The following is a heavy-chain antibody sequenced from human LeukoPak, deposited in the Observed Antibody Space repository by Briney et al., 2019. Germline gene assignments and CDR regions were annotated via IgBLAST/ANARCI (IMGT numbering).Heavy chain of an antibody. D-gene: IGHD3-10*01. V-gene: IGHV4-39*07. CDR1: GDSITGYY. J-gene: IGHJ4*02. CDR2: IYYTGNT. CDR3: ARRGLPYGSGSYFY. Sequence: SETLSLTCSVSGDSITGYYWGWIRQPPGKGREWIGNIYYTGNTYSNSSLNSRVTISVDTSKNQFSLKLSSVTAADTAVYSCARRGLPYGSGSYFYWGQGTLVTVSS.